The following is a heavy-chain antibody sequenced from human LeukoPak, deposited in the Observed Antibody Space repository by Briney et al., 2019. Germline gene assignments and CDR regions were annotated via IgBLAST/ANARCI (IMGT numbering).Heavy chain of an antibody. CDR2: ISAYNGNT. CDR1: GYTFTSYG. V-gene: IGHV1-18*01. J-gene: IGHJ5*02. Sequence: ASVKLSCKASGYTFTSYGISWVRQAPGQGLEWMVGISAYNGNTNYAQKLQGRVTMTTNTSTITAYMELRSLRSDDTAVYYCAGDYMTDCGDRVGEDNWFDPWGQGTLVTVSS. D-gene: IGHD4-17*01. CDR3: AGDYMTDCGDRVGEDNWFDP.